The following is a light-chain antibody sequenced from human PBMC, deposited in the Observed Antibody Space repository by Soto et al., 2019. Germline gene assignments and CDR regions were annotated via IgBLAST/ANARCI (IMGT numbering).Light chain of an antibody. Sequence: QSALTQPASVSGSPGQSITISCTGTNSYIGSYHYVSWYQQHPGKAPTLLIYEVSNRPSGISNRFSGSKSGNTDSLTISGLQAEDEYDYNCSSYAKIRMLFGGGTKLT. CDR1: NSYIGSYHY. J-gene: IGLJ3*02. V-gene: IGLV2-14*01. CDR2: EVS. CDR3: SSYAKIRML.